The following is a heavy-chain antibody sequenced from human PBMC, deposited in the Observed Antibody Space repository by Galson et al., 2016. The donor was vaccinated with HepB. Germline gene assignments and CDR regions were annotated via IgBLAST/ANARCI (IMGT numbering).Heavy chain of an antibody. CDR2: IKSKTDGGTT. V-gene: IGHV3-15*01. CDR3: TTDRVTDYYGSGSFGWESLDY. J-gene: IGHJ4*02. D-gene: IGHD3-10*01. CDR1: GFTFTNAW. Sequence: SLRLSCAASGFTFTNAWMSWVRQAPGKGLEWLGRIKSKTDGGTTDYAAPVKGRFTLSRDDSKNMLYLQMNSLKTEDTAVYYCTTDRVTDYYGSGSFGWESLDYWGQGTLVTVSS.